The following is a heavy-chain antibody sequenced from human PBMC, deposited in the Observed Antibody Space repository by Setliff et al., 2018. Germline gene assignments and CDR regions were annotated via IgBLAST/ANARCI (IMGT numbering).Heavy chain of an antibody. CDR3: ARVSYCGSTSCYPDF. V-gene: IGHV7-4-1*02. J-gene: IGHJ4*02. D-gene: IGHD2-2*01. CDR2: INTYTGSP. CDR1: GYTFTVYT. Sequence: GASVKVSCKVSGYTFTVYTMNWVRQAPGQGLEWMGWINTYTGSPTYAQGFTGRFVCSLDTSVSTAYLQISGLTADDTATYYCARVSYCGSTSCYPDFWGQGTLVTVSS.